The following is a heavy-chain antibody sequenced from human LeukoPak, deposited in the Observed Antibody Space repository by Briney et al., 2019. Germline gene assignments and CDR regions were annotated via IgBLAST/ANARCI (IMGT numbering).Heavy chain of an antibody. D-gene: IGHD6-13*01. CDR1: GGSISSYY. CDR2: IYYSGST. Sequence: SETLSLTCTVSGGSISSYYWSWIRQPPGKGLEWIGYIYYSGSTNYNPSLKSRVTMSVDTSKNQFSLNLRSVTAADTALYYCARDRPSSSSSTREKFDPWGQGTLVTVSS. J-gene: IGHJ5*02. CDR3: ARDRPSSSSSTREKFDP. V-gene: IGHV4-59*12.